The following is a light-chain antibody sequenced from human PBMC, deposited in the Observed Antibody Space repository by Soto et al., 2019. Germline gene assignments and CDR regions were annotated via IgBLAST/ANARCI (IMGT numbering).Light chain of an antibody. V-gene: IGKV3-15*01. CDR3: QQYNNWPLWT. J-gene: IGKJ1*01. Sequence: EIVMTHSPATLSVSPGERATLSCRASQSVSSNLAWYQQKPGQAPRLLVYGASTRPTGIPTRFSGSGSGTEFTLTISSLQSEDFSVYYCQQYNNWPLWTCGQGTKVEIK. CDR2: GAS. CDR1: QSVSSN.